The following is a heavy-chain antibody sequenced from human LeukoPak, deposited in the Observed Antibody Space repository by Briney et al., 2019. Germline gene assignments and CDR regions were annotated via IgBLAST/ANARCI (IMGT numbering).Heavy chain of an antibody. V-gene: IGHV1-2*02. CDR1: GYSFTAYY. J-gene: IGHJ6*02. CDR2: INPNSGGT. Sequence: ASVTLSCKASGYSFTAYYMHWVWQAPGPGLERMGWINPNSGGTSYAQKFQGRVTMTRDTSVSTVHRALSRLRSDDTAVYYCARERKWNVVADGTDVWGQGTTVTVSS. CDR3: ARERKWNVVADGTDV. D-gene: IGHD1-20*01.